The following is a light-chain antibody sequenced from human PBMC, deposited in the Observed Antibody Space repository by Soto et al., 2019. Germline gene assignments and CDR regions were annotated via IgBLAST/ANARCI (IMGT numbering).Light chain of an antibody. CDR3: SSYTSSSTYV. V-gene: IGLV2-14*01. CDR2: DVS. J-gene: IGLJ1*01. CDR1: SSDVGGYNY. Sequence: QSALTQPASVSGSPGQSITIFCTGTSSDVGGYNYVSWYQQHPGKAPKLMIYDVSNRPSGVSNRFSGSKSGNTASLTISGLQAEDEADYYFSSYTSSSTYVFGTGTKLTVL.